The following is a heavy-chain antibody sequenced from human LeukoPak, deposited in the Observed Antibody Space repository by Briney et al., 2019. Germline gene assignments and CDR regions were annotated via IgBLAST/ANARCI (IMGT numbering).Heavy chain of an antibody. J-gene: IGHJ2*01. V-gene: IGHV4-59*01. Sequence: SETLSLTCTVSGGSISSYYWSWIRQPPGKGLEWIGYIYYSGSTNYNPSLKSRVTISVDTSKNQFSLKLSSVTAADTAVYYCARGVLTGYSTYRYFDLWGRGTLVTVSS. D-gene: IGHD3-9*01. CDR2: IYYSGST. CDR1: GGSISSYY. CDR3: ARGVLTGYSTYRYFDL.